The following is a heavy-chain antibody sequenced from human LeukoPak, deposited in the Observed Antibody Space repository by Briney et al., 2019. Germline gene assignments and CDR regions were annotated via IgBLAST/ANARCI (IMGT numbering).Heavy chain of an antibody. CDR2: ISYDGSNK. CDR1: GFTFSSYA. J-gene: IGHJ3*02. Sequence: GGSLRLSCAASGFTFSSYAMHWVRQAPGKGLEWVAVISYDGSNKYYADSVKGRFTISRDNSKNTLCLQMNSLRAEDTAVYYCARDLDAFDIWGQGTMVTVSS. CDR3: ARDLDAFDI. V-gene: IGHV3-30-3*01.